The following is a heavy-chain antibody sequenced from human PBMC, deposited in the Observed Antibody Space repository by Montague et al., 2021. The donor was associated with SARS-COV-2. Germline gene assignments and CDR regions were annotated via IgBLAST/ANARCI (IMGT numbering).Heavy chain of an antibody. CDR1: SGSIDYYY. D-gene: IGHD2-21*02. J-gene: IGHJ3*02. CDR3: ARHGVGCEFGDHNWCTDAFDI. V-gene: IGHV4-59*08. CDR2: IYYSGNT. Sequence: SETLSLTCAVSSGSIDYYYLSWIRQSPGKGLEWIGYIYYSGNTNYSPSLQSRVTISVDSPKTQFSLRLTSVTAADTAVYYCARHGVGCEFGDHNWCTDAFDIWGQGTVVTVSS.